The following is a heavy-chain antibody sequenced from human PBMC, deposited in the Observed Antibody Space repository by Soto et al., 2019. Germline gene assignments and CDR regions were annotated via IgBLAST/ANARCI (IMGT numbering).Heavy chain of an antibody. D-gene: IGHD3-10*01. CDR2: IYYSGST. V-gene: IGHV4-39*01. CDR3: HTYASGEGSDY. J-gene: IGHJ4*02. CDR1: GGSISSSTYY. Sequence: TSETLSLTCTVSGGSISSSTYYWGWIRQPPGKGLEWIGSIYYSGSTNYNPSLKSRVTISVDTSTNQFSLKLNSVTAADTAVYHCHTYASGEGSDYWGQGTLVTVSS.